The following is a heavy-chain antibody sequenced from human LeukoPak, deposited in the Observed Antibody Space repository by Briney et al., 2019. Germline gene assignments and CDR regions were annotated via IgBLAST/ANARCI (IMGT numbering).Heavy chain of an antibody. CDR3: ARDGGPTGVLNFDY. Sequence: SQTLSLTCAISGDFVSSSNAAWNWVRQSPSRGLEWLGRTYLRSRWYHDFAESVKSRISINADTSKNQFSLQLNSMTPEDTAVYYCARDGGPTGVLNFDYWGQGTLVTVSS. V-gene: IGHV6-1*01. CDR2: TYLRSRWYH. CDR1: GDFVSSSNAA. D-gene: IGHD3-3*01. J-gene: IGHJ4*02.